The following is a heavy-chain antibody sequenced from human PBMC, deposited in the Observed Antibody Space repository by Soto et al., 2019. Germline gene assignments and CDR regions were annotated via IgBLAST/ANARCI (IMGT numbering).Heavy chain of an antibody. CDR2: ISYDGSNK. V-gene: IGHV3-30-3*01. CDR1: GFTFSSYA. J-gene: IGHJ4*02. D-gene: IGHD1-26*01. CDR3: ARDPWELPRAPVFDY. Sequence: QVQLVESGGGVVQPGRSLRLSCAASGFTFSSYAMHRVRQAPGKGLEWVAVISYDGSNKYYADSVKGRFTISRDNSKNTLYLQMNSLRAEDTAVYYCARDPWELPRAPVFDYWGQGTLVTVSS.